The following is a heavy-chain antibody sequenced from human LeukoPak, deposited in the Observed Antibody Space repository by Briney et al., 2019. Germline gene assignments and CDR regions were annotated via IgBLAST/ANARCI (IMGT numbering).Heavy chain of an antibody. J-gene: IGHJ4*02. CDR2: INGSGGSA. V-gene: IGHV3-23*01. Sequence: LTLLCAASGLTFSGYAMSWVRQPPGKGLEWVAEINGSGGSAYYAVYKKGRFTISRENSKHTLHLQRYRLRAENTALYYWANGYSSGWYPDHCFEYWGQGTLVTVSS. CDR3: ANGYSSGWYPDHCFEY. D-gene: IGHD6-19*01. CDR1: GLTFSGYA.